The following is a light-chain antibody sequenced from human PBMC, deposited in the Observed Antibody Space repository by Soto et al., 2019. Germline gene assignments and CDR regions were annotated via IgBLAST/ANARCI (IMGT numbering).Light chain of an antibody. V-gene: IGLV8-61*01. J-gene: IGLJ2*01. CDR3: VLYMGSGTVV. Sequence: QTVVTQDPSFSVSPGGTVTLTCGLSSGSVSTSYYPSWYQQTPGQAPRTLIYSTNTRSSGVPDRFSGSILGNKAALTITGAQADDESDYYCVLYMGSGTVVFGGGTKLTVL. CDR1: SGSVSTSYY. CDR2: STN.